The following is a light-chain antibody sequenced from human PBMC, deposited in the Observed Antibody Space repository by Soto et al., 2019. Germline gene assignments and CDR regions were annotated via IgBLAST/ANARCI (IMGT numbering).Light chain of an antibody. J-gene: IGKJ4*01. CDR1: QSVSNN. Sequence: EIVLTQSAATLLLSPGDGDSLXCRASQSVSNNLAWYQQKPGQAPRPLIYDASNRATGSPARFSGSGSGTDFTRPINSLQSEDFAIYYGQRYNNWPLTFGGGTKVDIK. V-gene: IGKV3-15*01. CDR3: QRYNNWPLT. CDR2: DAS.